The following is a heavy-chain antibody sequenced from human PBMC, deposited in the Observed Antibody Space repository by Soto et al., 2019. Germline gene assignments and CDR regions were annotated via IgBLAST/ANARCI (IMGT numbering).Heavy chain of an antibody. V-gene: IGHV3-48*02. CDR1: GFTFISYS. Sequence: GGSLRLSCASSGFTFISYSMNWVRQAPGKGLEWISYISTTSSSIYYADSVKGRFTISRDNAKNSLFLQMNSLRDEDTAVYYCARKGVAFDYWGQGALVTVSS. D-gene: IGHD3-3*01. CDR3: ARKGVAFDY. J-gene: IGHJ4*02. CDR2: ISTTSSSI.